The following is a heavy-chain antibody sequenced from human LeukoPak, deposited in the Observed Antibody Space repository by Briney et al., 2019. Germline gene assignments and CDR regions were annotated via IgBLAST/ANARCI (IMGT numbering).Heavy chain of an antibody. J-gene: IGHJ4*02. CDR1: GFTFSSYA. V-gene: IGHV3-23*01. Sequence: PGGSLRLSCAASGFTFSSYAMSWVRQAPGKGLEWVSAISGSGGSTYYADSVKGRFTISRDNSKNALYLQMNSLRAEDTAVYYCAKPSYYYGSGDYWGQGTLVTVSS. CDR2: ISGSGGST. D-gene: IGHD3-10*01. CDR3: AKPSYYYGSGDY.